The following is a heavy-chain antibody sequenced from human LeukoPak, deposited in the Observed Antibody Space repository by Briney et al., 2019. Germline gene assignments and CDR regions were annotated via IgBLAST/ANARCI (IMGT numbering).Heavy chain of an antibody. CDR2: IYYSGST. CDR1: GGSISSYY. V-gene: IGHV4-59*01. Sequence: SETLSLTCTVSGGSISSYYWSWIRQPPGKGLECIGYIYYSGSTNYNPSLKSRVTISVDTSKNQFSLKLSSVTAADTAVYYCARGGKWFGELYLFDYWGQGTLVTVSS. CDR3: ARGGKWFGELYLFDY. D-gene: IGHD3-10*01. J-gene: IGHJ4*02.